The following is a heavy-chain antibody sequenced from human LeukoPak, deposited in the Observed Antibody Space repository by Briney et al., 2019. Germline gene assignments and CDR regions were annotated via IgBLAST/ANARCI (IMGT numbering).Heavy chain of an antibody. CDR2: IIPVFGTA. D-gene: IGHD3-3*01. V-gene: IGHV1-69*13. Sequence: SVKVSCKASGGTFSSYAISWVRQAPGQGLEWMGGIIPVFGTANYAQKFQGRVTITADESTSTAYMELSSLRSEDTAVYYCARVDVLREPSNDYWGQGTLVTVSS. CDR3: ARVDVLREPSNDY. J-gene: IGHJ4*02. CDR1: GGTFSSYA.